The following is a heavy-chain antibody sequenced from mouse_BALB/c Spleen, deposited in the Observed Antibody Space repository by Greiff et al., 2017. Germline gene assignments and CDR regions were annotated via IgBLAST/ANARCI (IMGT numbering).Heavy chain of an antibody. CDR1: GFSLTSYG. V-gene: IGHV2-9*02. CDR3: ARERSLLRALDY. Sequence: VKLVESGPGLVAPSQSLSITCTVSGFSLTSYGVHWVRQPPGKGLEWLGVIWAGGSTNYNSALMSRLSISKDNSKSQVFLKMNSLQTDDTAMYYCARERSLLRALDYWGQGTTLTVSS. J-gene: IGHJ2*01. CDR2: IWAGGST. D-gene: IGHD1-2*01.